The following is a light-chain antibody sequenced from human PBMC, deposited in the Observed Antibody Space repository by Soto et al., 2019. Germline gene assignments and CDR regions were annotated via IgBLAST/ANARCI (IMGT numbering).Light chain of an antibody. CDR2: DAS. V-gene: IGKV3-11*01. J-gene: IGKJ5*01. Sequence: EIVLTQSPATLYLSPGERATLSCRTSQSVSSYFAWYQQKPGRAPRLLIYDASNRATGIPARFIGSGSGTDFTLTISSLEPEDFAVYYCQQRSSWPITFGQGTRLEIK. CDR1: QSVSSY. CDR3: QQRSSWPIT.